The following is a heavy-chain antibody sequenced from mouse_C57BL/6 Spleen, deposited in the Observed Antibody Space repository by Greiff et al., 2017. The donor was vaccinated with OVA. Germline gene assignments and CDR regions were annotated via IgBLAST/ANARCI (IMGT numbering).Heavy chain of an antibody. CDR2: INPSSGYT. Sequence: QVQLQQSGAELAKPGASVKLSCKASGYTFTSYWLHWVKQRPGQGLEWIGYINPSSGYTKYNQKFKDKATLTADKSSSTAYMQLGSLTYEDSAVHYCARGDYDRARFAYWGQGTLVTVSA. J-gene: IGHJ3*01. CDR1: GYTFTSYW. CDR3: ARGDYDRARFAY. V-gene: IGHV1-7*01. D-gene: IGHD2-4*01.